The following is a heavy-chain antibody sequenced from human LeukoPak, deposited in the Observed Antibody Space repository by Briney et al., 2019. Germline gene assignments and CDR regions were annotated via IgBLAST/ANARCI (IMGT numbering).Heavy chain of an antibody. CDR3: ARVRIALAGSFLDY. D-gene: IGHD6-19*01. V-gene: IGHV3-30*04. Sequence: PGGSLRLSCAASGFTFSSYAMHWVRQAPGKGLEWVAVISYDGSNKYYADSVKGRFTISRDNSKNTLYLQMNSLRVEDTAVYYYARVRIALAGSFLDYWGQGTLVTVSS. CDR2: ISYDGSNK. CDR1: GFTFSSYA. J-gene: IGHJ4*02.